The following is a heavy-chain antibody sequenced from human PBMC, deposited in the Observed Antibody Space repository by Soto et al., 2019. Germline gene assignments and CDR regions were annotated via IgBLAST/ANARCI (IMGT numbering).Heavy chain of an antibody. CDR2: IIPIFGSA. V-gene: IGHV1-69*01. Sequence: QVQLLQSGAEVKKPGSSVKVSCKASGGIFSSYTINWLRQAPGQGLEWLGWIIPIFGSANYAQKLKGRVTITADESTSTAYMELSSLSSEDTAVYYCARMSNTGMVTTRYYGMDVWGQGTTVTVSS. J-gene: IGHJ6*02. CDR1: GGIFSSYT. D-gene: IGHD5-18*01. CDR3: ARMSNTGMVTTRYYGMDV.